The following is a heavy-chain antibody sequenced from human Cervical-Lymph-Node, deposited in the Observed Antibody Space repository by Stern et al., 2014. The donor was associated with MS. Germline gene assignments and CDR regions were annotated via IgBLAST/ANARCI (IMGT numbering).Heavy chain of an antibody. D-gene: IGHD5-18*01. V-gene: IGHV5-51*01. CDR2: IYPGDSVT. J-gene: IGHJ6*02. Sequence: EVQLVQSGAEVKKPGESLKISCKGSGSSFTSYLIAWVRQMPGKGLELMGLIYPGDSVTTYSPSFQGQVTISADKSINTAYLHWNSLKASDTAMIFCARHLLPVGHSYVGVAMDVWGQGTAVIVSS. CDR1: GSSFTSYL. CDR3: ARHLLPVGHSYVGVAMDV.